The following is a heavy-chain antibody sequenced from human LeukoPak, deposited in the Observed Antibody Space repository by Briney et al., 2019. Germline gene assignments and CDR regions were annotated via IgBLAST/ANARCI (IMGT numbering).Heavy chain of an antibody. D-gene: IGHD3-22*01. J-gene: IGHJ4*02. CDR1: GFTFRSYH. V-gene: IGHV3-30*02. Sequence: GGSLRLSCVASGFTFRSYHMHWVRQAPGKGLEWVAFIRYDGSKENYADSVKGRFTISRDNSKNTLYLQLNSLRLEDTAVYYCAKGPYYYDGSGSRADYWGQGILVTVSS. CDR3: AKGPYYYDGSGSRADY. CDR2: IRYDGSKE.